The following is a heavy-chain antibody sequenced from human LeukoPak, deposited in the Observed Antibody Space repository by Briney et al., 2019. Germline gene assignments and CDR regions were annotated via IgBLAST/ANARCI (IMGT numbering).Heavy chain of an antibody. CDR2: IWYDGRKQ. J-gene: IGHJ4*02. CDR1: GFTFNGYG. V-gene: IGHV3-33*01. Sequence: GSLRLSCGVSGFTFNGYGMHWVRQAPGKGLEWVAVIWYDGRKQYYVDSVKGRFTISRDNSKNTLSLQMNSLRVEDTAVYYCARDGGSYLDYWGQGTLVTVSS. CDR3: ARDGGSYLDY. D-gene: IGHD3-16*01.